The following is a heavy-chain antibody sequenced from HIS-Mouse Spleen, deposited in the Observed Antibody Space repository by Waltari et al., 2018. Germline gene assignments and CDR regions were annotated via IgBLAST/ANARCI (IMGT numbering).Heavy chain of an antibody. Sequence: QVQLVQSGAEVKKPGASVKVSCKASGYTFTSYGISWVRQAPGQGLEWMGWISAYNGKTNYAQKIQGRSTMTTDTPTSTAYMELRSLRSDDTAVYYCARSESRFLEWLDWFDPWGQGTLVTVSS. CDR2: ISAYNGKT. CDR3: ARSESRFLEWLDWFDP. J-gene: IGHJ5*02. V-gene: IGHV1-18*01. D-gene: IGHD3-3*01. CDR1: GYTFTSYG.